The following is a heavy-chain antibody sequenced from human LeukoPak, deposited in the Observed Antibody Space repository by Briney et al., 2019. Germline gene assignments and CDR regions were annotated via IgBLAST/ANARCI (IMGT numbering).Heavy chain of an antibody. CDR3: ARVLRPMASQYYFDY. J-gene: IGHJ4*02. D-gene: IGHD3-10*01. CDR1: GASINTYY. CDR2: IYYSGTT. Sequence: PSETLSLTCTVSGASINTYYWSWIRQPPGKGLEWIGYIYYSGTTSYNPSLKTRVTISIDTSKNQFSLKLSSVTAADTAVYCCARVLRPMASQYYFDYWGQGTLVTVSS. V-gene: IGHV4-59*01.